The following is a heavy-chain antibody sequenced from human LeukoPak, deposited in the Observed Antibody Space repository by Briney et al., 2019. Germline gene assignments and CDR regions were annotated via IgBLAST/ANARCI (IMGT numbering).Heavy chain of an antibody. Sequence: ASVKVSCKASGYTFTNYYIHWVRQAPGHGLEWLGISNPSGDSTNYAQKFQGRVTMTRDTSTSTVYMDLSSLRSEDTAVYYCARWTTTFLDYWGQGTLVAVSS. CDR2: SNPSGDST. J-gene: IGHJ4*02. D-gene: IGHD1-1*01. CDR1: GYTFTNYY. CDR3: ARWTTTFLDY. V-gene: IGHV1-46*01.